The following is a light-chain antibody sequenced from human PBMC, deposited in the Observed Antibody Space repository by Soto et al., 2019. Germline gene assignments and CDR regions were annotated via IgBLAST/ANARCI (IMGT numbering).Light chain of an antibody. CDR3: SSYTSSSTPYV. V-gene: IGLV2-14*01. CDR2: EVS. CDR1: SSDVGGYKY. J-gene: IGLJ1*01. Sequence: QSVLTQPASVSGSPGQSITISCTGTSSDVGGYKYVSWYQQHPGKAPKLMIYEVSHRPSGVSDRFSGSKSGNTASLTTSGLQAEDEADYYCSSYTSSSTPYVFGTGTKVTVL.